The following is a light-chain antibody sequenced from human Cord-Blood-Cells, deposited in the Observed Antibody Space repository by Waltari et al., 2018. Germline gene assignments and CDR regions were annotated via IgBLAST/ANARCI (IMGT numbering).Light chain of an antibody. CDR1: QSISSW. CDR2: DAS. CDR3: QQYKSYSGT. V-gene: IGKV1-5*01. J-gene: IGKJ1*01. Sequence: DIQMHQSPSTLSASVGDRVTITCWSSQSISSWFAWYQQKPGKAHKLLVYDASRLDRGGPSRFSGSGSGTDCTLTISSLQPDDFATYYCQQYKSYSGTVGQGTKVEIK.